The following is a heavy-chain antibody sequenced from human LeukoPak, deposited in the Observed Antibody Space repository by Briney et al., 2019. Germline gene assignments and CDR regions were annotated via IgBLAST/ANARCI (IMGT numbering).Heavy chain of an antibody. J-gene: IGHJ6*04. CDR2: ISYDGSHK. V-gene: IGHV3-30*19. Sequence: GGSLRLSCAASGFTFSSYGMHWVRQAPGRGLEWVAFISYDGSHKYYADSVKGRFTISRDISKNTLYLQMDSLRVEDTAVYYCVRGALTKIWGRKKGTDVWGRGTTVTVSS. CDR3: VRGALTKIWGRKKGTDV. D-gene: IGHD3-16*01. CDR1: GFTFSSYG.